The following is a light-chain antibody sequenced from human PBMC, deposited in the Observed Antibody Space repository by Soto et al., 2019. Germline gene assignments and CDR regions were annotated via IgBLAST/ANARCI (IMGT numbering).Light chain of an antibody. J-gene: IGLJ2*01. V-gene: IGLV2-14*01. Sequence: QSALTQPDSVSGSPGQSITISCTGTSSDVGGYNYVSWYQQHPGKAPKLMIYEVSNRPSGVSNRFSGSKSGDTASLTISGLQSEDESEYFCCSYAGTHTFVIFGAGTKLTVL. CDR3: CSYAGTHTFVI. CDR2: EVS. CDR1: SSDVGGYNY.